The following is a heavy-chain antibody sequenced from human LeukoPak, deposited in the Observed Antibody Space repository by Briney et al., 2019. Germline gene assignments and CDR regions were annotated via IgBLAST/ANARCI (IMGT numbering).Heavy chain of an antibody. V-gene: IGHV3-15*01. J-gene: IGHJ3*02. CDR2: IKSRADGGTP. CDR1: GFTFSRYG. Sequence: GGSLRLSCAASGFTFSRYGMHWVRQAPGKGLEWVGRIKSRADGGTPDYAAPVTGRFTISRDDSNGTLFLQMNSLTTEDTAVYYCATQGVLDAFDIWGQGTMVIVSS. D-gene: IGHD3-10*01. CDR3: ATQGVLDAFDI.